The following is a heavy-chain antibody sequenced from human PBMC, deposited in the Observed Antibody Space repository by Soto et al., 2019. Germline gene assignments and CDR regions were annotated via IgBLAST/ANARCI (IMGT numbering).Heavy chain of an antibody. J-gene: IGHJ4*02. V-gene: IGHV3-23*01. CDR2: MSGSGATT. CDR1: GFTFSTYA. D-gene: IGHD2-8*02. Sequence: EVQLLESGGGFVQPGGSLRLSCAASGFTFSTYAMSWVRQSPGKGLEWVSAMSGSGATTHHADSVKGRFTISRDNSKNPLYLQLNSLRAEDTAVYFCAKGSSCTSVICHLAPFEFWGQGTLVTVSS. CDR3: AKGSSCTSVICHLAPFEF.